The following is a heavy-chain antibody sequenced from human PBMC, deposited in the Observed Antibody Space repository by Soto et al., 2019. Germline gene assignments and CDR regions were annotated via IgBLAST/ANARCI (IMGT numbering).Heavy chain of an antibody. CDR2: ISSSGSTI. V-gene: IGHV3-11*01. CDR1: GFTFSDYY. D-gene: IGHD2-2*01. CDR3: AREGECSSTSCPSGQYYMDV. J-gene: IGHJ6*03. Sequence: QVQLVESGGGLVKPGGSLRLSCAASGFTFSDYYMSWIRQAPGKGLEWVSYISSSGSTIYYADSVKGRFTISRDNAKNSLYVQMNSLRAEDTAVYYCAREGECSSTSCPSGQYYMDVWGKGTTVTVSS.